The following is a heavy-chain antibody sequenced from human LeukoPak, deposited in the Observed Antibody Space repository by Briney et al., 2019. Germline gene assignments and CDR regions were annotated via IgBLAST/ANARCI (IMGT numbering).Heavy chain of an antibody. J-gene: IGHJ5*01. CDR2: TYYRSTWST. D-gene: IGHD3-10*01. V-gene: IGHV6-1*01. Sequence: SQTLSLTCNISGDSVSSHTAAWNWIRQSPSRGLEWLGRTYYRSTWSTDYAVSEQSRITINPDTSRNHFSLQLSSVTPEDTAVYYCARDRGGFDSWGQGTLVTVSS. CDR3: ARDRGGFDS. CDR1: GDSVSSHTAA.